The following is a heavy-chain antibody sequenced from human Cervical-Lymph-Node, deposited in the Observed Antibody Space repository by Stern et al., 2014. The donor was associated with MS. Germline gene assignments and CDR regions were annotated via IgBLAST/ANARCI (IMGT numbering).Heavy chain of an antibody. J-gene: IGHJ4*02. CDR2: IKTNSGDT. D-gene: IGHD1-1*01. CDR3: VRDNNWSLDY. V-gene: IGHV1-2*06. CDR1: GYTFTDYY. Sequence: VQLVESGAEVKNPGASVKVSCKASGYTFTDYYMHWVRQAPGQGLEWMGRIKTNSGDTNYAQKFRGRVTMTRDTSISTVYMDLSRLISDDTAVYYCVRDNNWSLDYWGQGTLVTVSS.